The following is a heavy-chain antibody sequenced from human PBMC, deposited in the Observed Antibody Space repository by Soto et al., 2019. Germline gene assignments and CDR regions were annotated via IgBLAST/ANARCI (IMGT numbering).Heavy chain of an antibody. CDR1: GGSFSGYY. D-gene: IGHD2-15*01. CDR3: GRGRPTQYYYYYYYYMDV. Sequence: ATLSLTCAVYGGSFSGYYWSWIRQPPGKGLEWIGEINHSGSTNYNPSLKSRVTISVDTSKNQFSLKLSYVTAADEAVFYCGRGRPTQYYYYYYYYMDVWGKGTTVTVSS. J-gene: IGHJ6*03. V-gene: IGHV4-34*01. CDR2: INHSGST.